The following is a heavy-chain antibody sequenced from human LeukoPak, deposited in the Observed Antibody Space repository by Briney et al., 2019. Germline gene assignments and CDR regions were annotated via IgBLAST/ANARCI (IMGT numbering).Heavy chain of an antibody. CDR3: ARVDGDYGETDAFDI. V-gene: IGHV1-69*04. D-gene: IGHD4-17*01. J-gene: IGHJ3*02. Sequence: GASVKVSCKASGGTFSSYAISWVRQAPGQGLEWMGRIIPILGIANYAQKFQGRVTITADESTSTAYMELSSLRSEDTAVYYCARVDGDYGETDAFDIWGQGTMATVSS. CDR2: IIPILGIA. CDR1: GGTFSSYA.